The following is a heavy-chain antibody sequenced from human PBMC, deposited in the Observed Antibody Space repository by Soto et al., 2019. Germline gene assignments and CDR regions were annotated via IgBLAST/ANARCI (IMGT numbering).Heavy chain of an antibody. CDR3: ARDRASEAPYDFWSGYSTFDY. CDR1: GFTFSDYY. D-gene: IGHD3-3*01. V-gene: IGHV3-11*01. J-gene: IGHJ4*02. Sequence: GGSLRLSCAASGFTFSDYYMSWIRQAPGKGLEWVSYISSSGSTIYYADSVKGRFTISRDNAKNSLYLQMNSLRAEDTAVYYCARDRASEAPYDFWSGYSTFDYWGQGTLVTVSS. CDR2: ISSSGSTI.